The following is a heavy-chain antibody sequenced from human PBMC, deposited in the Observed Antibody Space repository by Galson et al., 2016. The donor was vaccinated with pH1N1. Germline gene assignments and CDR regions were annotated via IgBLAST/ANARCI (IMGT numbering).Heavy chain of an antibody. V-gene: IGHV1-69*10. J-gene: IGHJ3*02. CDR3: ATVSGYCRVGRCYYAFDT. CDR1: GGTFISHV. CDR2: IIPIMDMA. Sequence: SVKVSCKASGGTFISHVISWVRQAPGQGLEWMGGIIPIMDMANYAQKFQGRVTITVDKSTRTAYMDLSSLRSEDTAVYFCATVSGYCRVGRCYYAFDTWGQGTMVTVAS. D-gene: IGHD2-15*01.